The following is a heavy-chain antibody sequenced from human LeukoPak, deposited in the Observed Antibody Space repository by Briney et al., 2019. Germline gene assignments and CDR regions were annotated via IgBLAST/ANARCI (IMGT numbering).Heavy chain of an antibody. V-gene: IGHV3-30*01. CDR1: GFTLTDYG. Sequence: PGRSLRLSCAASGFTLTDYGIHWVRQAPGKGLEWVAVLSYDGSDRYYADSVNGRFTISRDISSDTVSLQMNSLRVEDTAVYFCARDRINMMVSVHDSGLDLWGQGTLVTVSS. J-gene: IGHJ5*02. CDR3: ARDRINMMVSVHDSGLDL. CDR2: LSYDGSDR. D-gene: IGHD3-22*01.